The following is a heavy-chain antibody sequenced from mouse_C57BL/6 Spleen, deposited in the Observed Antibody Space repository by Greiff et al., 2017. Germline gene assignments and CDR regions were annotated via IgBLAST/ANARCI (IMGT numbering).Heavy chain of an antibody. CDR2: INPSSGYT. Sequence: VQLQQSGAELARPGASVKMSCKASGYTFTGYTMHWVKQRPGPGLEWIGYINPSSGYTKYNQKFKDKATLTADKSSSTAYMQLSSLTSEDSAVYYCARGKYDGYYVLAYWGQGTLVTVSA. CDR3: ARGKYDGYYVLAY. J-gene: IGHJ3*01. D-gene: IGHD2-3*01. V-gene: IGHV1-4*01. CDR1: GYTFTGYT.